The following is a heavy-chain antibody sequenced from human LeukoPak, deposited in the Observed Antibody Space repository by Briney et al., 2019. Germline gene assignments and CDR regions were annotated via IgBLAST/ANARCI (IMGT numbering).Heavy chain of an antibody. CDR3: AKDGNDGGSYYFPSHWDY. D-gene: IGHD1-26*01. CDR2: ISGSGDST. V-gene: IGHV3-23*01. J-gene: IGHJ4*02. Sequence: SGGSLRLSCAASGFTFSPYAMSWVRQAPGKGLEWVSAISGSGDSTYYADSVKGRFTVSRDNSKNTLYLQMDSLRAEDTAEYYCAKDGNDGGSYYFPSHWDYWGQGTLVAVSS. CDR1: GFTFSPYA.